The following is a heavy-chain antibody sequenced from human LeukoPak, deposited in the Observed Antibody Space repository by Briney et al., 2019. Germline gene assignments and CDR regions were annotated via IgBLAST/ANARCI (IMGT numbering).Heavy chain of an antibody. CDR3: ARDRDTAMGL. CDR1: GFTFSNYA. Sequence: GGSLRLSCAASGFTFSNYAMHWVRQAPGKGLEWVAIISYDGNDKYYTDSVKGRFTISRDKSKNTLYLQMNSLRAEDTAVYYCARDRDTAMGLWGQGTLVTVSS. J-gene: IGHJ4*02. CDR2: ISYDGNDK. D-gene: IGHD5-18*01. V-gene: IGHV3-30-3*01.